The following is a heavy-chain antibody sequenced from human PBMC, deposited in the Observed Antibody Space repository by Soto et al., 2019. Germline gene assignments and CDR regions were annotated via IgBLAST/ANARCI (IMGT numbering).Heavy chain of an antibody. CDR2: INPNSGGT. CDR1: GYTFTGYY. V-gene: IGHV1-2*02. Sequence: GASVKFSCKASGYTFTGYYMHWVRQAPGQGLEWMGWINPNSGGTNYAQKFQGRVTMTRDTSISTAYMELSRLRSDDTAVYYCARVLVGGGTRGGGFAYWGQGTLVTVSS. D-gene: IGHD2-15*01. CDR3: ARVLVGGGTRGGGFAY. J-gene: IGHJ4*02.